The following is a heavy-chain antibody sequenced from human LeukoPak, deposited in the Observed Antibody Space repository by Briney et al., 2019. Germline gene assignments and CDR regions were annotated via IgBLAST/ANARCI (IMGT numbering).Heavy chain of an antibody. Sequence: GASVKVSCKAPGYTFTSYYMHWVRQAPGQGLEWMGIIDPSSGSTSYAQKFQGRVTMTRDTSTSTVYMELSSLRSEDTAVYYCARENREYGMDVWGQGTTVTVSS. J-gene: IGHJ6*02. CDR3: ARENREYGMDV. V-gene: IGHV1-46*01. D-gene: IGHD1-26*01. CDR1: GYTFTSYY. CDR2: IDPSSGST.